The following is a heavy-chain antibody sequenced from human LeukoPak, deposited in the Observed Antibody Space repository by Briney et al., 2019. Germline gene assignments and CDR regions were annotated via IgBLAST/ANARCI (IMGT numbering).Heavy chain of an antibody. CDR3: AKRVPYSSSSVYFDS. CDR2: ISDSGSDT. V-gene: IGHV3-23*01. J-gene: IGHJ4*02. D-gene: IGHD6-6*01. CDR1: GFTFSSNG. Sequence: GGSLRLSCAASGFTFSSNGLSWVRQAPGKGLEWVSAISDSGSDTYYADSVKGRFTISKDNSKNTLYLQMNSLRAEDTAVYYCAKRVPYSSSSVYFDSWGQGTLVTVSS.